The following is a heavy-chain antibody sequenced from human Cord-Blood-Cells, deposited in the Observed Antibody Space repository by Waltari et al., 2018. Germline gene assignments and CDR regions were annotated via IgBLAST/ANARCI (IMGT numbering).Heavy chain of an antibody. Sequence: QVQLVQSGAEVKKPGASVTVSCKASGYTFTGYYMHWVRQAPGQGLEWMGWINPNSGGTNYAQKFQGWVTMTRDTSISTAYMELSRLRSDDTAVYYCARGSLLWGTSRQTNWFDPWGQGTLVTVSS. J-gene: IGHJ5*02. D-gene: IGHD2-2*01. CDR2: INPNSGGT. CDR3: ARGSLLWGTSRQTNWFDP. CDR1: GYTFTGYY. V-gene: IGHV1-2*04.